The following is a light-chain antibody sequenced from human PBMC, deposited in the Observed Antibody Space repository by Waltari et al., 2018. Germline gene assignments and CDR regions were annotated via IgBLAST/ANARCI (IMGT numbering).Light chain of an antibody. CDR3: ATWDDSLRGWV. V-gene: IGLV1-47*01. J-gene: IGLJ3*02. Sequence: QSVVTQPPSASGTPGQRVTISCSGSSPNIGKNFVYWYHQSPGTAPKLLIYRNKHRPSGVPDRFSGSKSGTSASLAISGLRSEDESDYYCATWDDSLRGWVFGGGTKLTVL. CDR1: SPNIGKNF. CDR2: RNK.